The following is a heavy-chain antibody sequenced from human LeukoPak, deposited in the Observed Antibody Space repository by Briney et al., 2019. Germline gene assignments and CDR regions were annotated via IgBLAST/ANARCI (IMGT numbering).Heavy chain of an antibody. D-gene: IGHD4-17*01. J-gene: IGHJ6*02. CDR3: AREDPQTTVPEGMDV. CDR2: IYYTGTT. Sequence: SETLSLTCSVSGGSISTYYWSWIRQLPGKGLEWIGYIYYTGTTNYNPSLRSRVTISVDTSRNQFSLRLSSVTAADPAVYYCAREDPQTTVPEGMDVWGHGTTVIVSS. CDR1: GGSISTYY. V-gene: IGHV4-59*01.